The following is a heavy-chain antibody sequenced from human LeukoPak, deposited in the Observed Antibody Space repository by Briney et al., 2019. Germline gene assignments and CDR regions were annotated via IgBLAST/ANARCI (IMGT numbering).Heavy chain of an antibody. CDR3: ARHMGGHHQQPDY. CDR1: GYSFSGNW. V-gene: IGHV5-51*01. J-gene: IGHJ4*02. CDR2: IYPGDSDT. Sequence: GESLKISCKGSGYSFSGNWIGWVRQMPGKGLEWMGIIYPGDSDTRYSPSFQGQVTISVDKSSATAYLQWSSLMASDTAMYYCARHMGGHHQQPDYWGQGTLVTVSS. D-gene: IGHD6-13*01.